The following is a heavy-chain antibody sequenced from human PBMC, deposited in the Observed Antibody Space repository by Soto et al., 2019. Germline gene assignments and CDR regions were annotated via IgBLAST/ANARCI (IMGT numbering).Heavy chain of an antibody. D-gene: IGHD2-2*01. Sequence: LLVESGGGVVQPGRSLRLSCAAPDFTFRSYGMDWVRQAPGKGLEWVAFISYDGSKKFFADSVKGRFTISRDNSKKTLYLQMNSLRVDDTAVYYCAKDEAPAAMDSVYAFDVWGQGTMVTVSS. CDR1: DFTFRSYG. CDR2: ISYDGSKK. CDR3: AKDEAPAAMDSVYAFDV. V-gene: IGHV3-30*18. J-gene: IGHJ3*01.